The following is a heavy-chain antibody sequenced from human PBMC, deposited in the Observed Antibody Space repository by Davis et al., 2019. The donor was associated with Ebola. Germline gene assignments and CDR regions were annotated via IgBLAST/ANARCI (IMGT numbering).Heavy chain of an antibody. D-gene: IGHD4-17*01. CDR3: AKDPASAVNWYFDL. Sequence: SVKVSCKASGGTFSSYAISWVRQAPGQGLEWMGRIIPILGIANYAQKFQGRVTITADKYTSTAYMELNSLRVEDTATYYCAKDPASAVNWYFDLWGRGSLVTVSS. J-gene: IGHJ2*01. CDR2: IIPILGIA. V-gene: IGHV1-69*04. CDR1: GGTFSSYA.